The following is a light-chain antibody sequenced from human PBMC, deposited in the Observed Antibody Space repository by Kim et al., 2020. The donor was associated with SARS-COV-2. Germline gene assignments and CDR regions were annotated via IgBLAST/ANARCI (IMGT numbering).Light chain of an antibody. CDR1: QDISNN. Sequence: SASVGERVTITCQASQDISNNLNWYQQKSGEGPKLLIYDASSLDTGVPSKFSGRGSGTDFTFTINNLEPEDTATYFCQHYYGFPYTFGQGTKLEI. J-gene: IGKJ2*01. V-gene: IGKV1-33*01. CDR2: DAS. CDR3: QHYYGFPYT.